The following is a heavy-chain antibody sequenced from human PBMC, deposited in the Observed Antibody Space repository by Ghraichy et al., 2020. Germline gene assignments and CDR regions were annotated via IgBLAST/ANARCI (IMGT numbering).Heavy chain of an antibody. CDR1: GGSFSGYY. CDR2: INHSGST. V-gene: IGHV4-34*01. Sequence: SETLSLTCAVYGGSFSGYYWSWIRQPPGKGLEWIGEINHSGSTNYNPSLKSRVTISVDTSKNQFSLKLSSVTAADTAVYYCARGPSLRTGVAINWYFDLWGRGTLVTVSS. D-gene: IGHD1-14*01. CDR3: ARGPSLRTGVAINWYFDL. J-gene: IGHJ2*01.